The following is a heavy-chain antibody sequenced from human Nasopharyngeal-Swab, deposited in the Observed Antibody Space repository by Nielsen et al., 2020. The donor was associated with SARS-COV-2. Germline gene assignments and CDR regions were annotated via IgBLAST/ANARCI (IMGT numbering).Heavy chain of an antibody. J-gene: IGHJ6*03. CDR1: GFTVSSNY. V-gene: IGHV3-30*18. D-gene: IGHD6-13*01. CDR2: ISYDGSDK. CDR3: AKDAAARLPPFYYYYMDV. Sequence: GESLKISCAASGFTVSSNYMSWVRQAPGKGLEWVAVISYDGSDKYYADSVKGRFTISRDNSKNTLYLLMHSLRAEDTAVYYCAKDAAARLPPFYYYYMDVWGKGTTVTVSS.